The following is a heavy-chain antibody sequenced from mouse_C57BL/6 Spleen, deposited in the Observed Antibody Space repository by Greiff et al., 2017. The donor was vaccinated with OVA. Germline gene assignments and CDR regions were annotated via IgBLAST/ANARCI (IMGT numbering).Heavy chain of an antibody. Sequence: EVQRVESGPGLVKPSQSLSLTCSVTGYSITSGYYWNWIRQFPGNKLEWMGYISYDGSNNYNPSLKNRISITRDTSKNQFFLKLNSVTTEDTATYYCARDKTGPFAYWGQGTLVTVSA. CDR1: GYSITSGYY. CDR3: ARDKTGPFAY. CDR2: ISYDGSN. D-gene: IGHD4-1*01. V-gene: IGHV3-6*01. J-gene: IGHJ3*01.